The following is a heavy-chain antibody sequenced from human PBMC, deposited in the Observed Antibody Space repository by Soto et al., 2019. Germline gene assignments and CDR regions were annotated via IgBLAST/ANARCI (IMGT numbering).Heavy chain of an antibody. CDR2: VNPTYGST. Sequence: ASVKVSCKTSGYTFTSYFIHWVRQVPGQGLEWMEMVNPTYGSTNYAQKFQGRVTMNRDTSTTTAFMELRSLTSDDRAVYYCAKNGQPPYYYYGMDVWGQGTTVTVS. CDR3: AKNGQPPYYYYGMDV. V-gene: IGHV1-46*01. J-gene: IGHJ6*02. D-gene: IGHD2-8*01. CDR1: GYTFTSYF.